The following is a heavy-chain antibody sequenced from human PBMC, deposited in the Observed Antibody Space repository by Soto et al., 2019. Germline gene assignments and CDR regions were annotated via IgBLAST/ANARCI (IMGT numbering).Heavy chain of an antibody. CDR1: GFTFSDYA. CDR2: VSASASNT. V-gene: IGHV3-23*01. CDR3: ANVPIWCGSSRCYTEGFDY. Sequence: EVQLLQHGGGLVQPGGSLRLTCAASGFTFSDYAMSWVRQAPGKELEWASTVSASASNTHYADSVKGRFTISRDNSKNTLFLQMDSLRAEDTALYYCANVPIWCGSSRCYTEGFDYWGQGTLVIVSS. J-gene: IGHJ4*02. D-gene: IGHD2-2*01.